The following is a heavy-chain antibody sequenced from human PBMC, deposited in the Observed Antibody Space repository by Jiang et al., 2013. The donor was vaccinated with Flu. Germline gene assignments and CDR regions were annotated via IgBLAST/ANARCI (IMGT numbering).Heavy chain of an antibody. CDR3: VKGGEWFKPAEYFQH. Sequence: VQLLESGGNLVQPGGSLRLSCVASGFPFNTYALSWVRQAPGKGLERVATIGARGLSTYYGDPVKGRFVISRDNSKNTLYLEMSSLRDEDTATYYCVKGGEWFKPAEYFQHWGQGTLVIVS. D-gene: IGHD3-3*01. V-gene: IGHV3-23*01. J-gene: IGHJ1*01. CDR1: GFPFNTYA. CDR2: IGARGLST.